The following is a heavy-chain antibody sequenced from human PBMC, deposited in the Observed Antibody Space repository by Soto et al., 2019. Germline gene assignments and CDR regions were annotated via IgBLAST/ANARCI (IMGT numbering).Heavy chain of an antibody. V-gene: IGHV1-18*01. J-gene: IGHJ6*02. D-gene: IGHD3-10*01. Sequence: QVQLVQSGVEVKKAGASVKVSCKASGYTFSSYGISWARQAPGQGLEWMGWISDYNGNTHYAQKFQGRLIMTTDTPTRTAHMEFRGLSSDDTAVYFCATEGYYSGSGTYSPPRYYGMDVWGQGTTVTVSS. CDR3: ATEGYYSGSGTYSPPRYYGMDV. CDR2: ISDYNGNT. CDR1: GYTFSSYG.